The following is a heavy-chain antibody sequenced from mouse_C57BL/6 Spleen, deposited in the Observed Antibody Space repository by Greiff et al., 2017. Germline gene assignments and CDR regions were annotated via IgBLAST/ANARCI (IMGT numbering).Heavy chain of an antibody. V-gene: IGHV5-16*01. CDR2: INYDGSST. Sequence: EVMLVESEGGLVQPGSSMKLSCTASGFTFSDYYMAWVRQVPEKGLEWVANINYDGSSTYYLDTLKSRFIISRDNAKNILYLQMSSLTSEDTATYYCARDHYRGYAMDYWGQGTSVTVSS. CDR1: GFTFSDYY. CDR3: ARDHYRGYAMDY. J-gene: IGHJ4*01. D-gene: IGHD2-14*01.